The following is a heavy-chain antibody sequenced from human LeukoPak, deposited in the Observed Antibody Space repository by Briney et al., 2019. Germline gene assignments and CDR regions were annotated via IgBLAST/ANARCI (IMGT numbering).Heavy chain of an antibody. CDR2: IDPSDSYV. V-gene: IGHV5-10-1*01. D-gene: IGHD2-15*01. J-gene: IGHJ5*01. CDR1: GYSFTSYW. Sequence: PGGSLRLSCKGSGYSFTSYWINWVRQMLGKGLEWMGRIDPSDSYVNYSPSFQGHVTISSDKSTSTAYLQWSSLQASDTAMYYCARHPGYCSGGICYALTPPDSWGQGTLVTVSS. CDR3: ARHPGYCSGGICYALTPPDS.